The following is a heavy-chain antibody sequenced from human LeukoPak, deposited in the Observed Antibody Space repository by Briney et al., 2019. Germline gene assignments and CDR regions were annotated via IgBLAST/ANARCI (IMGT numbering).Heavy chain of an antibody. CDR1: GFTFSSYG. Sequence: PGRSLRLSCAVSGFTFSSYGMHWVRQAPGKGLEWVAVIWYDGSNKYYADSVKGRFTISRDNSKNTLYLQMNSLRAEDTAVYYCARGDCSSTSCRHYYYGMDVWGQGTTVTVSS. CDR3: ARGDCSSTSCRHYYYGMDV. CDR2: IWYDGSNK. D-gene: IGHD2-2*01. V-gene: IGHV3-33*01. J-gene: IGHJ6*02.